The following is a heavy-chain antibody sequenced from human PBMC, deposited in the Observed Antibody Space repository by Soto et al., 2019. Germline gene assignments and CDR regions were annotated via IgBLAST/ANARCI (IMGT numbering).Heavy chain of an antibody. J-gene: IGHJ3*02. CDR2: FDPEDGET. CDR1: GYTLTELS. D-gene: IGHD4-17*01. V-gene: IGHV1-24*01. Sequence: ASVKVSCKVSGYTLTELSMHWVRQAPGKGLEWMGGFDPEDGETIYAQKFQGRVTMTEDTSTDTAYMELSSLRSEDTAVYYCATWNSHGDYVGAFDIWGQGTMVTVSS. CDR3: ATWNSHGDYVGAFDI.